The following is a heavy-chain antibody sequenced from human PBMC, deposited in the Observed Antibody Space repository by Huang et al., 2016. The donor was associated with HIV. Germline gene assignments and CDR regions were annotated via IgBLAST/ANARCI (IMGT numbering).Heavy chain of an antibody. CDR2: IFPDDSDT. V-gene: IGHV5-51*01. J-gene: IGHJ4*02. CDR3: ARRFSSSSGYFDY. CDR1: GYSFSSYW. D-gene: IGHD6-6*01. Sequence: VQLVQSGAEVKKPGESLKISCKGSGYSFSSYWIAWVRQMPGKGREWMGIIFPDDSDTTYSPSFEGQVTISADRAIGTADLQWSSLKASDTAMYYCARRFSSSSGYFDYWGQGSLVTVSS.